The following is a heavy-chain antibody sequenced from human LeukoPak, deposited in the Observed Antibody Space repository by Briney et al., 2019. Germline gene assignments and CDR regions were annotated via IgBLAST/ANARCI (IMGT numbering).Heavy chain of an antibody. V-gene: IGHV1-2*02. J-gene: IGHJ4*02. CDR2: INPNSGGT. CDR1: GYTFTGYY. CDR3: ATSYSSGWYSLHFDY. Sequence: ASVKVSCKASGYTFTGYYMHWVRQAPGQGLEWMGWINPNSGGTNYAQKFQGRVTMTRDTSISTAYMELSRLRSDDTAVYYCATSYSSGWYSLHFDYWGQGTLVTVSS. D-gene: IGHD6-19*01.